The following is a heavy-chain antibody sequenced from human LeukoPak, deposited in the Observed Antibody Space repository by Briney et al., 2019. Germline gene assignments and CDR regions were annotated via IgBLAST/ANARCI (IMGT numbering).Heavy chain of an antibody. V-gene: IGHV3-30*04. D-gene: IGHD3-10*01. CDR3: AGITWTGSGSYFDY. CDR2: ISYDGSNK. J-gene: IGHJ4*02. Sequence: GGSLRLSCAASGFTFSSYAMHWVRQAPGKGLEWVAVISYDGSNKYYADSVKGRFTISRDNSKNTLYLQMNSLRAEDTAVYYCAGITWTGSGSYFDYWGQGTLVTVPS. CDR1: GFTFSSYA.